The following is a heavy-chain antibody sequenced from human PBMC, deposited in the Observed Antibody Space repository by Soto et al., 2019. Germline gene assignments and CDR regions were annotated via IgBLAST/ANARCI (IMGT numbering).Heavy chain of an antibody. CDR2: FWHDGIKI. CDR3: AKGVAGFDY. CDR1: GFTFSTYA. D-gene: IGHD6-19*01. J-gene: IGHJ4*02. Sequence: LGGSLRLSCAASGFTFSTYAVHWVRQAPGKGLEWVALFWHDGIKIYYADSVRGRFTISRDNSRNKLYLQMNSLTAEDTAVYYCAKGVAGFDYWGQGTQVTVSS. V-gene: IGHV3-33*06.